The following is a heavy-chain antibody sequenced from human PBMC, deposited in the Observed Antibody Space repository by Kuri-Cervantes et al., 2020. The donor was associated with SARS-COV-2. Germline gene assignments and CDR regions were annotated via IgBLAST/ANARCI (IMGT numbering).Heavy chain of an antibody. CDR2: IGGSGGST. V-gene: IGHV3-23*01. Sequence: GGSLRLSCAASGLNGLKFINYGMSWVRQAPGKGLEWVSGIGGSGGSTYYADSVKGRLTISRDNSKNTLYLQMNSLRAEDTAVYYCARSVSSSSPGPFDYWGQGTLVTVSS. CDR1: GLNGLKFINYG. D-gene: IGHD6-6*01. CDR3: ARSVSSSSPGPFDY. J-gene: IGHJ4*02.